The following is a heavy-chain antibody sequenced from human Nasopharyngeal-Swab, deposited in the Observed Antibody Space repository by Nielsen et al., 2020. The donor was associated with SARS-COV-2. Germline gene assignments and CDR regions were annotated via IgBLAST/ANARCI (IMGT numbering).Heavy chain of an antibody. CDR3: TTVAGSYGRFDY. Sequence: SVKVSCPVSGYTLTELSMHWVRQAPGKGLEWVGGFDPEDGETIYAQKFQGRVTMTEDTSTDTAYMELSSLTSEDTAVYYCTTVAGSYGRFDYWGQGTLVTVSS. J-gene: IGHJ4*02. V-gene: IGHV1-24*01. CDR2: FDPEDGET. D-gene: IGHD1-26*01. CDR1: GYTLTELS.